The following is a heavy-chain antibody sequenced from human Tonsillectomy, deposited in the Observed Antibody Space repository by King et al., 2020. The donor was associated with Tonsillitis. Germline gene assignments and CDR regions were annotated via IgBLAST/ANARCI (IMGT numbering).Heavy chain of an antibody. V-gene: IGHV4-34*01. CDR2: INHSGST. D-gene: IGHD3-22*01. J-gene: IGHJ4*02. CDR3: ARASRFQPAGYYVSSGRVGLDY. CDR1: GGSFSGYY. Sequence: VQLQQWGAGLLKPSETLSLTCAVYGGSFSGYYWSWIRQPPGKGLEWIGEINHSGSTNYNPSLKSRVTISVDTSKNQFSLKLSSVTAADTAVYYCARASRFQPAGYYVSSGRVGLDYWGQGTLVTVSS.